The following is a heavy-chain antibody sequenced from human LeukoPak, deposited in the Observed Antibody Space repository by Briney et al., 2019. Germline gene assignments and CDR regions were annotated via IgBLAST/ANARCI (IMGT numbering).Heavy chain of an antibody. CDR3: ARDRDYGDYVTSPWDY. D-gene: IGHD4-17*01. V-gene: IGHV1-69*04. CDR2: IIPILGIA. Sequence: SVKVSCKASGGTFSSYAISWVRQAPGQGLDWMGRIIPILGIANYAQKFQGRVTITADKSTSTAYMELSSLSSDDTALYYCARDRDYGDYVTSPWDYRGQATLVAVCS. CDR1: GGTFSSYA. J-gene: IGHJ4*02.